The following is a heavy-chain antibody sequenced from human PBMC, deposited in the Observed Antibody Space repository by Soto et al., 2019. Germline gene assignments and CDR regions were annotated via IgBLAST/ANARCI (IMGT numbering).Heavy chain of an antibody. V-gene: IGHV4-59*01. CDR3: ARVGRGVRLPLYYFDY. D-gene: IGHD4-17*01. Sequence: SETLSLTXTVSGGSISSYYWSWIRQPPGKGLEWIGYIYYSGSTNYNPSLKSRVTISVDTSKNQFSLKLSSVTAADTAVYYCARVGRGVRLPLYYFDYWGQGTLVTVSS. J-gene: IGHJ4*02. CDR2: IYYSGST. CDR1: GGSISSYY.